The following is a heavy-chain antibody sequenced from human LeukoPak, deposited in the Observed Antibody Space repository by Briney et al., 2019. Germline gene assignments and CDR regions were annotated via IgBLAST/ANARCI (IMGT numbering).Heavy chain of an antibody. CDR1: GFTFSSFN. V-gene: IGHV3-48*01. CDR2: ISSSGSAI. Sequence: GGSLRLSCAASGFTFSSFNMNWVRQAPGKGLEWVSNISSSGSAIYYADSVKGRFTISRDNAKNSLYLQMNSLRAEDTAVYYCARATNYYDSGPYYFDYWGQGTLVTVSS. CDR3: ARATNYYDSGPYYFDY. D-gene: IGHD3-10*01. J-gene: IGHJ4*02.